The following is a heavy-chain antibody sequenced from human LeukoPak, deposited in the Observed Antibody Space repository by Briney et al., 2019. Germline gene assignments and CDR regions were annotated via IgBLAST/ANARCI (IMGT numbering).Heavy chain of an antibody. CDR1: GFTFSSYG. Sequence: GGALRLSCAASGFTFSSYGMHWVRQAPGKGLEGVAVISYDGSNKYYADSVKGRFTISRDNSKNTLYLQMNSLRAEDTAVYYCAKDSSPSAAIAAIYGMDVWGQGTTVTVSS. CDR2: ISYDGSNK. CDR3: AKDSSPSAAIAAIYGMDV. J-gene: IGHJ6*02. D-gene: IGHD2-2*02. V-gene: IGHV3-30*18.